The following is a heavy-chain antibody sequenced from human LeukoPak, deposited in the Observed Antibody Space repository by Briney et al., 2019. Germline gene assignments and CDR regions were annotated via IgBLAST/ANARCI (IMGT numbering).Heavy chain of an antibody. V-gene: IGHV3-20*04. CDR2: ITNWNGGST. Sequence: GGSLRLSCEASGFTLDDYGMSWVRQSTGKGLEWVSAITNWNGGSTGYADSVRGRFTISRDNAKNSLYLQMNSLRAEDTALYYCARCSRSSTDCYSAFDIWGQGTMVTVSS. J-gene: IGHJ3*02. CDR3: ARCSRSSTDCYSAFDI. D-gene: IGHD2-2*02. CDR1: GFTLDDYG.